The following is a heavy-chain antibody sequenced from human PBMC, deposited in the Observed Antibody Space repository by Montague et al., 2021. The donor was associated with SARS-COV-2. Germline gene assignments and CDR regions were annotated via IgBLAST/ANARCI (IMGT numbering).Heavy chain of an antibody. CDR1: GGSISSDNW. V-gene: IGHV4-4*02. CDR3: ARRITIVRVVTERNNRFDH. J-gene: IGHJ5*02. CDR2: IFHSGST. Sequence: SETLSLTCAVSGGSISSDNWWSWVRQSPGKVLEWIGEIFHSGSTNYNPSLNSRVTMSVDKSNNDFYLKLSPVTAADTAMYYCARRITIVRVVTERNNRFDHWGRGILVTVSS. D-gene: IGHD3-10*01.